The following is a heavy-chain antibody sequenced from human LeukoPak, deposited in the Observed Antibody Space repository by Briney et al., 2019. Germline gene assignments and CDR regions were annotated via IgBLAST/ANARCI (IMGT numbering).Heavy chain of an antibody. CDR3: AKASGFSWTTVGQPFDY. D-gene: IGHD4-23*01. CDR1: GFTFSSYG. CDR2: ISYDGSNK. V-gene: IGHV3-30*18. J-gene: IGHJ4*02. Sequence: GGSLRLSCAASGFTFSSYGMHWVRQAPGKGLEWVAVISYDGSNKYYADSVKGRFTISRDNSKNTLYLQMNSLRAEDTAVYYCAKASGFSWTTVGQPFDYWGQGTLVTVSS.